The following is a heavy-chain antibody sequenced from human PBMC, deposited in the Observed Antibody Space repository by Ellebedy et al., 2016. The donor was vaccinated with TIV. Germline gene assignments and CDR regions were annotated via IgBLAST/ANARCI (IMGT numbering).Heavy chain of an antibody. CDR2: INSDGSST. CDR3: ARDVDSSGYYTVLY. D-gene: IGHD3-22*01. CDR1: GFTFSSYW. Sequence: GESLKISCVVSGFTFSSYWMHWVRQAPGKGLVWVSRINSDGSSTSYADSVKGRFTISRDNAKNTLYLQMNSLRAEDTAVYYCARDVDSSGYYTVLYWGQGTLVTVSS. J-gene: IGHJ4*02. V-gene: IGHV3-74*01.